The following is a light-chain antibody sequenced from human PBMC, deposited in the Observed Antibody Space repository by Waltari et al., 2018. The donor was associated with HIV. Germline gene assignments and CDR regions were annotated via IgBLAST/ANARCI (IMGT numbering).Light chain of an antibody. Sequence: DIQLTQSPSFLSASVGDRVTISCRASQGISSFLAWYQQKPGKAPKLLIYAAYTLQGGVPSRFSGSGSGTEFTHTISSLQPEDFATYFCQQLNSYPLTFGPGTKVDIK. CDR3: QQLNSYPLT. CDR1: QGISSF. J-gene: IGKJ3*01. CDR2: AAY. V-gene: IGKV1-9*01.